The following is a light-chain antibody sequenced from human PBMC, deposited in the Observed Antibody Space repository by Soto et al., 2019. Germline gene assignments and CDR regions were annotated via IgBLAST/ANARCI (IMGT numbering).Light chain of an antibody. CDR2: EVT. J-gene: IGLJ1*01. Sequence: QSVLTQPASVSGSPGQSITISCSGTSSDVGAFNYVSWYQHHPGKAPKLLIYEVTNRPSGVSNRFSGSKSGNTASLTISGLHAEDEADYYCSSYTSLSTLVFGTGTKVTV. CDR1: SSDVGAFNY. CDR3: SSYTSLSTLV. V-gene: IGLV2-14*01.